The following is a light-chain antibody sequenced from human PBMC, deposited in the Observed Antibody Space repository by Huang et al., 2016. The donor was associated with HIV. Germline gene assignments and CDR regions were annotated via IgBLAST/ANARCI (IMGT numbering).Light chain of an antibody. Sequence: DNQMTQSPSSLSASVGDRVTITCWSSQSISHYLNWYQQKPGQAPKLLIYAEYNWQTGCPARFSGSGSGTDFTLTISSLQPEDFATYYCQQGYHTPPTFGQGTKLEIK. CDR3: QQGYHTPPT. J-gene: IGKJ1*01. CDR1: QSISHY. V-gene: IGKV1-39*01. CDR2: AEY.